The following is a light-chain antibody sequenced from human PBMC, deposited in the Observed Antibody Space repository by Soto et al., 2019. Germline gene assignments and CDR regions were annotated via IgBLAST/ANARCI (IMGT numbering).Light chain of an antibody. CDR2: EVT. CDR3: SSYAGSNIL. CDR1: SSDVGGYNY. V-gene: IGLV2-8*01. J-gene: IGLJ2*01. Sequence: QSALTQPPSASGSPGQSVTISCTGTSSDVGGYNYVYWYHQHPGKAPKLMIYEVTKRPSAVPDRFSGSKSGNTASLTVSGLQDEDEADYYCSSYAGSNILFGGGTKLTVL.